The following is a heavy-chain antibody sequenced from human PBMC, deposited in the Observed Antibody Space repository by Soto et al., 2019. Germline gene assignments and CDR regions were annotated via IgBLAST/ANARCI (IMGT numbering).Heavy chain of an antibody. D-gene: IGHD3-3*01. J-gene: IGHJ2*01. CDR1: GFTFNSYA. CDR2: ISYAGNNE. V-gene: IGHV3-30-3*01. CDR3: TRTYYDFWSGYFRNWHFDF. Sequence: QVQLVESGGGVVQPGRSLRLSCAASGFTFNSYAMHWVRQAPGKGLEWVAVISYAGNNENYADSLKGRFTISRDNSKNTLYLQMNSLRAEDTAVYYCTRTYYDFWSGYFRNWHFDFWGRGTLVTVSS.